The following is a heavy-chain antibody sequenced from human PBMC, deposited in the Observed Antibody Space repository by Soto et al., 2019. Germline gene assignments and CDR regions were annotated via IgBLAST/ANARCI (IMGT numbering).Heavy chain of an antibody. CDR2: IVGGGGST. Sequence: PGGSLRLSCAASGFTFTSYGMGWVRQAPGKGLEWVSAIVGGGGSTHYAESVKGRFTISRDISKNTLYLQMNSLRAEDTAVYYCAKGEWDLRNVKYYFHYWGQGTLVTVSS. CDR1: GFTFTSYG. CDR3: AKGEWDLRNVKYYFHY. D-gene: IGHD1-26*01. V-gene: IGHV3-23*01. J-gene: IGHJ4*02.